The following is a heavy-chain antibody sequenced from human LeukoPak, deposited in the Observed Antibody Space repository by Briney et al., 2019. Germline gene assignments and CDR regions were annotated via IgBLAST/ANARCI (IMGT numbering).Heavy chain of an antibody. D-gene: IGHD2-2*01. Sequence: GGSLRLSCVGSGFTFSIDGMNWVRQAPGKELEWVSSISPDSAFIPQADSVKGRFTISRDNAKNSLYLQMESLRAEDTAVYYCARDWGHIVVVPAATTNWFDPWGQGTLVTVSS. CDR2: ISPDSAFI. V-gene: IGHV3-21*01. CDR1: GFTFSIDG. J-gene: IGHJ5*02. CDR3: ARDWGHIVVVPAATTNWFDP.